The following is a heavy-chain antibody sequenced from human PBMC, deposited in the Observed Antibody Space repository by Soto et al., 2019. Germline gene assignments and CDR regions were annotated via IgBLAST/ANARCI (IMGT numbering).Heavy chain of an antibody. CDR3: AKDYSPTYYDFWSGYSTWFDP. Sequence: PGGSLRLSCAASGFTFSSYGIHWGRQAPGKGLEWVAVISYDGSNKYYADSVKGRFTISRDNSKNTLYLQMNSLRAEDTAVYYCAKDYSPTYYDFWSGYSTWFDPWGQGTLVTVSS. V-gene: IGHV3-30*18. CDR1: GFTFSSYG. D-gene: IGHD3-3*01. CDR2: ISYDGSNK. J-gene: IGHJ5*02.